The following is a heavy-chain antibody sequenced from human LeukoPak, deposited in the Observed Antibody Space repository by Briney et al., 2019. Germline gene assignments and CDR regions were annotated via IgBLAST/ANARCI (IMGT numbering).Heavy chain of an antibody. CDR3: ARGNKLRYFDWLFFFDP. CDR1: GYTFTSYG. CDR2: ISAYNGNT. J-gene: IGHJ5*02. D-gene: IGHD3-9*01. Sequence: ASVKVSCKASGYTFTSYGISWVRQAPGQGLEWMGWISAYNGNTNYAQKLQGRVTMTTDTSTSTVYMELSSLRSEDTAVYYCARGNKLRYFDWLFFFDPWGQGTLVTVSS. V-gene: IGHV1-18*01.